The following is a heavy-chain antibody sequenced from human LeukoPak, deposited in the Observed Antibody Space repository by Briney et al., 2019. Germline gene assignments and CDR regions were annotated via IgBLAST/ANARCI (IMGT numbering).Heavy chain of an antibody. CDR3: ARGNYGSGSYYVVDFDY. D-gene: IGHD3-10*01. CDR2: IYHSGNI. Sequence: PSETLSLTCTVSGDSIKNYYWSWIRQSPGKGLEWIGYIYHSGNINYNPSLKSRLTMSIGTSKNQFSLNLNSVTVADTAVYYCARGNYGSGSYYVVDFDYWGQGTLVTVSS. CDR1: GDSIKNYY. V-gene: IGHV4-59*01. J-gene: IGHJ4*02.